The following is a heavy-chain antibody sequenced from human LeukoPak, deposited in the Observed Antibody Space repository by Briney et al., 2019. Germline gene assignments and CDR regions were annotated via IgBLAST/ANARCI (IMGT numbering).Heavy chain of an antibody. J-gene: IGHJ4*02. CDR1: GVSISSITYY. V-gene: IGHV4-39*01. Sequence: KPSETLSLTCTVSGVSISSITYYWGWIRQPPGKGLEWIMTMYVGGSTYYNPSSVSLTTISVDTSNNQFSLKLSSLTEAHTALYYCARRDRGNSYGTTISFDYWGQGTLVTVSS. D-gene: IGHD1-1*01. CDR3: ARRDRGNSYGTTISFDY. CDR2: MYVGGST.